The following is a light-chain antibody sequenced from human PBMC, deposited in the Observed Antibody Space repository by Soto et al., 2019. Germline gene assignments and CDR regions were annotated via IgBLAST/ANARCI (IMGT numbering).Light chain of an antibody. CDR3: QQYNDWPLT. Sequence: EIVMTQSPVTLSVSPGERATLSCRASQSVSSNLAWYQKKPGQAPRLLIDGASIRATGIPARFSGSGSGTEFTLTISSLQSEDFAVYYCQQYNDWPLTFGGGTNVEIK. V-gene: IGKV3-15*01. CDR1: QSVSSN. CDR2: GAS. J-gene: IGKJ4*01.